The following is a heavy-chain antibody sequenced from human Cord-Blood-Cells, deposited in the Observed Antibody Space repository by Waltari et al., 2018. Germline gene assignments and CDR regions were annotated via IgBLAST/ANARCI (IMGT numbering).Heavy chain of an antibody. CDR2: IYYSGST. V-gene: IGHV4-59*08. Sequence: QVQLQEPGPGLVQPSETLSLTRTVTAGSISSYYRSWIRQPPGKGLEWIGYIYYSGSTNYNPSLKSRVTISVDTSKNQFSLKLSSVTAADTAVYYCARSAGYSSSWYYFDYWSQGTLVTVSS. CDR3: ARSAGYSSSWYYFDY. J-gene: IGHJ4*02. CDR1: AGSISSYY. D-gene: IGHD6-13*01.